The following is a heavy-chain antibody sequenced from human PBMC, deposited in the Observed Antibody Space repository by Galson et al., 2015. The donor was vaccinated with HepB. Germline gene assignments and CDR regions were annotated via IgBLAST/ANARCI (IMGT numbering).Heavy chain of an antibody. CDR1: GFTFGLHS. D-gene: IGHD3-3*01. Sequence: SLRLSCAASGFTFGLHSMNWVRQAPGKGLEWVAYISSSSGTIYYADSVKGRFTISRDNAKNSVYLQMNSLRAEDTAVYYCARRSLGVVVASFDYWGQGTLVTVSS. V-gene: IGHV3-48*01. CDR2: ISSSSGTI. CDR3: ARRSLGVVVASFDY. J-gene: IGHJ4*02.